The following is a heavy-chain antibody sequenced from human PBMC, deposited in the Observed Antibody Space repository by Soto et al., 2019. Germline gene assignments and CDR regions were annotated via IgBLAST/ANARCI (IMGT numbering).Heavy chain of an antibody. J-gene: IGHJ6*02. Sequence: EVQLVESGGGLVQPGGSLRLSCAASGFSFSSYSMNWVRQAPGKGLGWVSYISSSRSTIYYVDSVKGRFTISRDNAKNSLFLQMNSVSAEDTAVYYCAVGPAAHGHYGMDVWGQGTTVTVSS. D-gene: IGHD2-2*01. V-gene: IGHV3-48*01. CDR2: ISSSRSTI. CDR1: GFSFSSYS. CDR3: AVGPAAHGHYGMDV.